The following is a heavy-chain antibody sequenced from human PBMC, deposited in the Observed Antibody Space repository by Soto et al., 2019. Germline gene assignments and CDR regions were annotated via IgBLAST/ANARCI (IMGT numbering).Heavy chain of an antibody. Sequence: GGSLRLSCAASGFTFSNHAMNWVRQAPGKGLEWLSAISGNANDIYYADSVKGRFTISRDSSTNTVFLQMNSLRAEDTALYYCAKKRSVSWSIGCFDPWGPGTLVTVSS. D-gene: IGHD3-16*01. CDR1: GFTFSNHA. CDR3: AKKRSVSWSIGCFDP. CDR2: ISGNANDI. V-gene: IGHV3-23*01. J-gene: IGHJ5*02.